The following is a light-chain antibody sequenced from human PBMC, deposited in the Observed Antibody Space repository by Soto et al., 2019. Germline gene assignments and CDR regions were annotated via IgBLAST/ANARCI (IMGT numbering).Light chain of an antibody. V-gene: IGLV2-8*01. CDR1: SSDVGGYNY. CDR3: TSYAGDTNLGV. CDR2: EVY. J-gene: IGLJ3*02. Sequence: QSVLTQPPSASGSPGQSVTISCTGTSSDVGGYNYVSWYQQHPGKAPKLMIYEVYKRPSGVPDRFSGSKSGNTASLTVSGLQAEDEADYYCTSYAGDTNLGVVGGGTQLTVL.